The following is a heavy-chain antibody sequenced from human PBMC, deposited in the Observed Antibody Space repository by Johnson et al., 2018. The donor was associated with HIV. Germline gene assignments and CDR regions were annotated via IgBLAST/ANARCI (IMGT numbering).Heavy chain of an antibody. Sequence: QVQVVESGGGVVQPGRSLRLSCAVSGFTFSSYGMHLVRQAPGKGLEWVAIIWYDGSNKYYADSVKGRFTVSRDTSKNTLYLQRNSLRAEDPAGYSCAKPVLLARYNLDMYEFAFDIWGQGTMVTVSS. J-gene: IGHJ3*02. CDR1: GFTFSSYG. CDR3: AKPVLLARYNLDMYEFAFDI. V-gene: IGHV3-33*06. D-gene: IGHD1-14*01. CDR2: IWYDGSNK.